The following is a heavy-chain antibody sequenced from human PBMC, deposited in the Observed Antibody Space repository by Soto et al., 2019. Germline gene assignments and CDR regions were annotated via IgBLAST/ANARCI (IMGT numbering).Heavy chain of an antibody. J-gene: IGHJ4*02. CDR3: ARLHSGYAFDLDY. D-gene: IGHD5-12*01. Sequence: QLHLQESGPGLVKPSETLSLTCSVSGASIISGGYYWAWIRQPPGKGLEWIATIYYNGSPYYNPSFKRRVVISVDTSRNRFSLKLISVTAADTAIYFCARLHSGYAFDLDYWGQGTLVTVSP. V-gene: IGHV4-39*01. CDR1: GASIISGGYY. CDR2: IYYNGSP.